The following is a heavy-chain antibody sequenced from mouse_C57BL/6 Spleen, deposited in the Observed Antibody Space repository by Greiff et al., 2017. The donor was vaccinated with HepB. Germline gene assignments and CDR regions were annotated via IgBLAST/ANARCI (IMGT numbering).Heavy chain of an antibody. J-gene: IGHJ2*01. CDR3: ARDITTVVATPSYFDY. Sequence: EVMLVESGGGLVKPGGSLKLSCAASGFTFSSYAMSWVRQTPEKRLEWVATISDGGSYTYYPDNVKGRFTISRDNAKNNLYLQMSHLKSEDTAMYYCARDITTVVATPSYFDYWGQGTTLTVSS. CDR1: GFTFSSYA. CDR2: ISDGGSYT. D-gene: IGHD1-1*01. V-gene: IGHV5-4*01.